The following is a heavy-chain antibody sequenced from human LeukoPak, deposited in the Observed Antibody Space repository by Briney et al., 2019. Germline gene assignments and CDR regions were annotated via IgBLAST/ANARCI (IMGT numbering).Heavy chain of an antibody. CDR3: AKDYYCAN. CDR1: GFTSKTYG. J-gene: IGHJ4*02. Sequence: GGSLRLSCAASGFTSKTYGMGWARQAPGKGLEWVSSIGGSGRNTRYADSVRGRFTVSRDNSNNTLYLQMNSLRAEDTAVYYCAKDYYCANWGQGTLVTVSS. V-gene: IGHV3-23*01. CDR2: IGGSGRNT.